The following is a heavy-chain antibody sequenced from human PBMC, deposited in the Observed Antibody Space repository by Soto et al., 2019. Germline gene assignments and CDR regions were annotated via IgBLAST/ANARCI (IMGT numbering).Heavy chain of an antibody. D-gene: IGHD6-6*01. V-gene: IGHV1-3*01. Sequence: ASVKVSCKASGYTFTSYAMHWVRQAPGQRLEWMGWINAGNGNTKYSQKFQGRVTITRDTSASTAYMELSSLRSEDTAVYYCARVRHSSSWYYYYMDVWGKGTTVTVSS. CDR1: GYTFTSYA. CDR3: ARVRHSSSWYYYYMDV. CDR2: INAGNGNT. J-gene: IGHJ6*03.